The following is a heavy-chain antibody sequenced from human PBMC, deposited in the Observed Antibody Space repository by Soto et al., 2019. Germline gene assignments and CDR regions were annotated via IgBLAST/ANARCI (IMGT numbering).Heavy chain of an antibody. Sequence: PSETLSLACAVYGGSFRGYYWSWIRQPPGKGLEWIGEINHSGSTNYNPSLKSRVTISVDTSKNQFSLKLSSVTAADTAVYYCARVDAGYCSGGSCYTFDYWGQGTLVTVSS. V-gene: IGHV4-34*01. D-gene: IGHD2-15*01. J-gene: IGHJ4*02. CDR3: ARVDAGYCSGGSCYTFDY. CDR2: INHSGST. CDR1: GGSFRGYY.